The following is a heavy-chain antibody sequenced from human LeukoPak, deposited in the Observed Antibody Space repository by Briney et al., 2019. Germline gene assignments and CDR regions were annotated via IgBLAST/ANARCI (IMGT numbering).Heavy chain of an antibody. J-gene: IGHJ4*02. V-gene: IGHV1-8*01. CDR1: GYTFTSYD. D-gene: IGHD6-19*01. CDR2: INPNSGNT. CDR3: ARGSRRIAVAIAYYFDY. Sequence: ASVKVSCKASGYTFTSYDINWVRQASGQGLEWMGWINPNSGNTGYARKFQGRLTMTRDVSISTAYMELSSLRSEDTAVYYCARGSRRIAVAIAYYFDYWGQGTLVTVSS.